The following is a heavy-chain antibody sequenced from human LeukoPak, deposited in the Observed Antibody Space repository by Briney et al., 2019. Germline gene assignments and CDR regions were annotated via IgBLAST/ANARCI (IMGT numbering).Heavy chain of an antibody. V-gene: IGHV3-30-3*01. Sequence: GGSLRLSCAASGFTLSSHAMHWVRQAPGKGLEWVAIISYDGSNKYYADSVKGRFTISRDNSKNTLYLDMNSLRPEDTAVYYCAKDIAGAYYYYYGMDVWGQGTTVTVSS. CDR2: ISYDGSNK. D-gene: IGHD1-26*01. J-gene: IGHJ6*02. CDR3: AKDIAGAYYYYYGMDV. CDR1: GFTLSSHA.